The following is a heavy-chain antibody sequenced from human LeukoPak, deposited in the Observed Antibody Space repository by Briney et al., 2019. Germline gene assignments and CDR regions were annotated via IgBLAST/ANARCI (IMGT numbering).Heavy chain of an antibody. CDR1: GGSISSYY. D-gene: IGHD6-19*01. Sequence: SETLSLTCTVSGGSISSYYWSWIRQPPGKGLEWIGYIYYSGSTNYNPSLKSRVTISVDTSKNQFSLKLSSVTAADTAVYYCARLALLAGYSSLMGWFDPWGQGTLVTVSS. CDR2: IYYSGST. CDR3: ARLALLAGYSSLMGWFDP. J-gene: IGHJ5*02. V-gene: IGHV4-59*01.